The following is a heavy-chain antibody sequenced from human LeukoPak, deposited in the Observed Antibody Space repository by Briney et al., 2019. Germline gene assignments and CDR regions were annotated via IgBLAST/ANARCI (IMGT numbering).Heavy chain of an antibody. J-gene: IGHJ4*02. Sequence: PSETLSLTCTVSGGSISSYYWSWIRQPPGKGLEWIGYIYYSGSTNYNPSLKSRVTISVDTSKNQFSLKLSSVTAADTAVYYCARMDFWSGYGFDYWGQGTLVTVCS. CDR2: IYYSGST. V-gene: IGHV4-59*08. CDR3: ARMDFWSGYGFDY. D-gene: IGHD3-3*01. CDR1: GGSISSYY.